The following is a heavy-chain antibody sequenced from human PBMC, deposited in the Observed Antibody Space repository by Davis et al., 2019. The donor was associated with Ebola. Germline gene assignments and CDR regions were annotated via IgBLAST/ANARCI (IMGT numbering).Heavy chain of an antibody. J-gene: IGHJ4*02. CDR1: GGSTSSSSYY. V-gene: IGHV4-39*01. Sequence: SETLSLTCTVSGGSTSSSSYYWGWIRQPPGKGLEWIGSIYYSGSTYYNPSLKSRVTISVDTSKNQFSLKLSSVTAADTAVYYCARRIRSSGYYAIFDYWGQGTLVTVSS. CDR2: IYYSGST. CDR3: ARRIRSSGYYAIFDY. D-gene: IGHD3-22*01.